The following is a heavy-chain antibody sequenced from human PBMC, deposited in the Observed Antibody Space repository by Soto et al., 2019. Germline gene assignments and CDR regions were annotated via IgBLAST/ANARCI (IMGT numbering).Heavy chain of an antibody. V-gene: IGHV3-53*01. J-gene: IGHJ1*01. CDR3: ARDRVESGYPEYFQH. Sequence: EVPLVESGGGLIQPGGSLRLSCAASGFTVSSNYMSCVRQAPGKGLSWVSVIYRGGSTYYADSVKGRFTISRDNSKNTLYLQMNSLRAEATAVYYCARDRVESGYPEYFQHWGQGTLVTVSS. CDR1: GFTVSSNY. D-gene: IGHD3-22*01. CDR2: IYRGGST.